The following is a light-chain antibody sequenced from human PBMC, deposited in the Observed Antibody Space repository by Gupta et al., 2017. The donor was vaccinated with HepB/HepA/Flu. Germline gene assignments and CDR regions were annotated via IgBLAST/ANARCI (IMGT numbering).Light chain of an antibody. V-gene: IGKV4-1*01. Sequence: DIVMSQDPDSMAVSLGERATIHCKSSQIVVHNSYNKKYFAWYQQKEGQPPKLLIYWASTRDSGVPDRFSGSGSGTDYTLTISSLQAEDVAIYYCQQYYITPFTFGQGTRLEIK. CDR3: QQYYITPFT. CDR2: WAS. J-gene: IGKJ2*01. CDR1: QIVVHNSYNKKY.